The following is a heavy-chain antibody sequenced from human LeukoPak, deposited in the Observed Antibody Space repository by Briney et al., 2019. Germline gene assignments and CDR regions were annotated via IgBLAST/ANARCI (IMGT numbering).Heavy chain of an antibody. CDR2: IHYTGTA. D-gene: IGHD3-10*01. CDR1: GDSIIINDHY. V-gene: IGHV4-39*07. CDR3: ARTTYYYGSGSYDP. J-gene: IGHJ5*02. Sequence: PSETLSLTCTVSGDSIIINDHYWAWIRQPPGEGLEWIGSIHYTGTAYYNPSLKNRVTISVDTSKSQFSLKLSSVTAADTAVYYCARTTYYYGSGSYDPWGQGTLVTVSS.